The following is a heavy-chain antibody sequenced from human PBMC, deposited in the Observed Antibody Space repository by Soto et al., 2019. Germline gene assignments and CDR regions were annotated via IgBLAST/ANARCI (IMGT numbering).Heavy chain of an antibody. Sequence: TSETLSLTCTASGGSISNSYWSWIRQVPGTGLQWIGYIYYSGTTNSNPSLNSRVTISVDTSKNQFSLKLSSVTAADAAVYYCARDRFGDSNFDYWGQGALVTVSS. D-gene: IGHD3-10*01. CDR2: IYYSGTT. V-gene: IGHV4-59*01. CDR1: GGSISNSY. J-gene: IGHJ4*02. CDR3: ARDRFGDSNFDY.